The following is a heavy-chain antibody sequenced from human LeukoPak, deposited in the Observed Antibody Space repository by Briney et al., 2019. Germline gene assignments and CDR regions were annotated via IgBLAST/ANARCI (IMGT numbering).Heavy chain of an antibody. J-gene: IGHJ6*02. V-gene: IGHV4-59*01. CDR1: GGSISSYY. Sequence: SETLSLTCTVSGGSISSYYWSRIRQPPGKGLEWIGYIYYSGSTNYNPSLKSRVTISVDTSKNQFSLKLSSVTAADTAVYYCARAPLGELLGHTYYYYGMDVWGQGTTVTVSS. CDR3: ARAPLGELLGHTYYYYGMDV. D-gene: IGHD3-10*01. CDR2: IYYSGST.